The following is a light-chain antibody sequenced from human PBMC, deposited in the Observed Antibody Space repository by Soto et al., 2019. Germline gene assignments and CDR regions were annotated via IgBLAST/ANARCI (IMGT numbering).Light chain of an antibody. CDR2: SNN. CDR1: SSNIGAGYD. CDR3: QSYDNSLNGPAV. J-gene: IGLJ7*01. Sequence: QSVLTQPPSVAGAPGQRVTISCTGNSSNIGAGYDVHWYQQLPGTAPKLLVYSNNKRPSGVPDRFSGSKSGTSASLAITGLQAYDEADYYCQSYDNSLNGPAVFGGGTQLTVL. V-gene: IGLV1-40*01.